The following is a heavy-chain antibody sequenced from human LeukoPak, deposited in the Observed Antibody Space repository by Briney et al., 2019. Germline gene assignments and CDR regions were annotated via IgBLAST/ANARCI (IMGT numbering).Heavy chain of an antibody. CDR2: INHSGST. CDR3: ARDRQSYFDY. J-gene: IGHJ4*02. CDR1: GRSFSGYY. V-gene: IGHV4-34*01. Sequence: PSETLSLTCAVYGRSFSGYYWSWIRQPPGKGLEWIGEINHSGSTNYNPSLKSRVTISVDTSKNQFSLKLSSVTAADTAVYYCARDRQSYFDYWGQGTLVTVSS.